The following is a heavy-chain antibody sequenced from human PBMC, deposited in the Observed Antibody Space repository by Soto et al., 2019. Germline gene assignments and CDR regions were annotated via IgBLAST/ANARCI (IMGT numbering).Heavy chain of an antibody. V-gene: IGHV1-18*01. CDR3: ARDPPKSYGSGKGDY. Sequence: ASVKVSCKASGYTFTSYGISWVRQAPGQGLQWVGWISAYNGDTNYAQRFQGRVTLTTDTSTTTAYMELRSLTSDDTAVYYCARDPPKSYGSGKGDYWGQGTPVTVSS. CDR1: GYTFTSYG. CDR2: ISAYNGDT. D-gene: IGHD3-10*01. J-gene: IGHJ4*02.